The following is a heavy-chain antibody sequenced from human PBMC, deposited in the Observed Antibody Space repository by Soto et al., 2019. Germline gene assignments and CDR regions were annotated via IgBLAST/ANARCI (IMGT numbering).Heavy chain of an antibody. CDR2: IIPIFGTA. D-gene: IGHD3-3*01. Sequence: SVKVSCKASGGTFSSYAISWVRQAPGQGLEWMGGIIPIFGTANYAQKFQGRVTITADESTSTAYMELSSLGSEDTAVYYCATQYDFWSGPYYYGMDVWGQGTTVTVSS. CDR3: ATQYDFWSGPYYYGMDV. J-gene: IGHJ6*02. V-gene: IGHV1-69*13. CDR1: GGTFSSYA.